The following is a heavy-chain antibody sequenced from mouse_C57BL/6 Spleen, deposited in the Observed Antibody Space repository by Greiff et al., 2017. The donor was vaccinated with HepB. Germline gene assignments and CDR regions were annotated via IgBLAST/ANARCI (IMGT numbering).Heavy chain of an antibody. CDR3: ARRTVVAHWYFDV. CDR1: GYTFTSYC. CDR2: IDPSDSYT. V-gene: IGHV1-59*01. D-gene: IGHD1-1*01. J-gene: IGHJ1*03. Sequence: QVQLQQPGAELVRPGTSVKLSCKASGYTFTSYCMHWVKQRPGQGLEWIGVIDPSDSYTNYNQKFKGKATLTVDTSSSTAYMQLSSLTSEDSAVYYCARRTVVAHWYFDVWGTGTTVTVSS.